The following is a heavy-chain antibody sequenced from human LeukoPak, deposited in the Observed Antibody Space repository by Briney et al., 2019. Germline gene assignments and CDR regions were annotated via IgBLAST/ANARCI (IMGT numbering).Heavy chain of an antibody. J-gene: IGHJ4*02. Sequence: PGGSLRLSCAASGFTVSSNYISWVRQAPGKGLEWVSVIHSGGSTYYSDSVKGRFTISTDDSKNTLYLQMNSLRAEDTAVYYCARGRWLGQGDYWGQGTLVTVSS. D-gene: IGHD6-19*01. CDR2: IHSGGST. CDR1: GFTVSSNY. CDR3: ARGRWLGQGDY. V-gene: IGHV3-66*01.